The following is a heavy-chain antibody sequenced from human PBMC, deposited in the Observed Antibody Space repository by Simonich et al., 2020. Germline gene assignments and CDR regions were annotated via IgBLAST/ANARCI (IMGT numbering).Heavy chain of an antibody. D-gene: IGHD6-13*01. Sequence: QLQLQESGPGLVKPSETLSLTCTVSGGSISSSSYYWGWIRQPPGKGLEWIGRIYYSGRTYYNPSLKSRGTISGDTSKNQFSLKLSSVTAADTAVYYCARHAGFAFDIWGQGTMVTVSS. V-gene: IGHV4-39*01. CDR2: IYYSGRT. CDR1: GGSISSSSYY. J-gene: IGHJ3*02. CDR3: ARHAGFAFDI.